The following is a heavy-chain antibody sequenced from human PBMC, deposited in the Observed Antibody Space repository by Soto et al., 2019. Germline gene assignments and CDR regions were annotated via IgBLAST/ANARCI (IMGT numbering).Heavy chain of an antibody. CDR2: INHRGGT. D-gene: IGHD3-10*01. J-gene: IGHJ4*02. V-gene: IGHV4-34*01. CDR1: GGSLSGYY. CDR3: ARDHRITMVRGVLDY. Sequence: SETLSLTCAVYGGSLSGYYWSWIRQPPGKGPEWIGEINHRGGTNYNPSLKSRVAISVDTSKNQFSLKLSSVTAADTAVYYCARDHRITMVRGVLDYWGQGTLVTVSS.